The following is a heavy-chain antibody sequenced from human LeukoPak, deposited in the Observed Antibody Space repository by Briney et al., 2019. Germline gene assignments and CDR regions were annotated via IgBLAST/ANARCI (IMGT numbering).Heavy chain of an antibody. CDR3: ARGSHYLLDV. CDR1: GFSFSSYA. J-gene: IGHJ6*02. Sequence: QPGGSLRLSCAASGFSFSSYAMSWVRQAPGMGLEWVSVIYTGGSTYYADSVRGRFSISRDTSKNTLSLQMNSLRVEDTAVYYCARGSHYLLDVWGQGTTVTVSS. V-gene: IGHV3-66*01. D-gene: IGHD3-16*01. CDR2: IYTGGST.